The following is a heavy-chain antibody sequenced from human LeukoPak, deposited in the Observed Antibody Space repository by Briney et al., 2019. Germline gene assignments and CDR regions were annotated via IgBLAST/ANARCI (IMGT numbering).Heavy chain of an antibody. Sequence: PSETLSLTCTVSGGAIRDYYWSWIRQTPGEGLEWIGYVYYSGTSTYNPSLKSRVTTSVDSSKNQFSLSLRSVTAADTAVYYCARSLRRRKFDPWGQGTLVTVSS. CDR2: VYYSGTS. CDR1: GGAIRDYY. CDR3: ARSLRRRKFDP. V-gene: IGHV4-59*01. D-gene: IGHD3-16*01. J-gene: IGHJ5*02.